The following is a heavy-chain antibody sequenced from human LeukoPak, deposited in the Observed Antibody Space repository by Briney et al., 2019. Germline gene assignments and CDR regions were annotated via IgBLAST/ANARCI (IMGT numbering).Heavy chain of an antibody. V-gene: IGHV3-48*02. CDR3: ARDLYSREDY. CDR2: ISSSSNNI. D-gene: IGHD2-15*01. CDR1: GFTFSSFS. Sequence: GGSLRLSCAASGFTFSSFSMTWVRQAPGKGLEGVSYISSSSNNIYYADSVKGRFTVSRDNAKNSLYLQMSSLRDEDTAVYYCARDLYSREDYWGQGTLVTVSS. J-gene: IGHJ4*02.